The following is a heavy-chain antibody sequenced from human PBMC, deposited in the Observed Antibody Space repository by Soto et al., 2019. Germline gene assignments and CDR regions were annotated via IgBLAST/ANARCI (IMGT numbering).Heavy chain of an antibody. V-gene: IGHV4-30-2*01. Sequence: QLQLQESGSGLVRPSQTLSLTCAVSGGSISSGGYSWNWIRQPPGKGLEWIGYIYHSGSTLYNPSLKSRVTLSVDKSKNHCSLKLTSVTAADTAVYYCARDQLEGNWFDPWGQGTLVTVSS. CDR1: GGSISSGGYS. D-gene: IGHD1-1*01. CDR3: ARDQLEGNWFDP. CDR2: IYHSGST. J-gene: IGHJ5*02.